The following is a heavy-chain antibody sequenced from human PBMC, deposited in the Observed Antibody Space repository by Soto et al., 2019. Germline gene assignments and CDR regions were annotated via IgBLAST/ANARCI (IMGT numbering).Heavy chain of an antibody. CDR3: ARDLEFRDGNISHLDY. V-gene: IGHV1-69*01. D-gene: IGHD3-10*01. CDR1: GGTFSSHV. CDR2: IMPIIGTA. Sequence: QVQLVQSGAEVKKPGSSVKVSCKASGGTFSSHVFNWVRQAPGQGLERMGGIMPIIGTANYAQKFQGRVTSTADESTSTAYMELRSLRSEDTAVYYCARDLEFRDGNISHLDYWGQGTLVTVSS. J-gene: IGHJ4*02.